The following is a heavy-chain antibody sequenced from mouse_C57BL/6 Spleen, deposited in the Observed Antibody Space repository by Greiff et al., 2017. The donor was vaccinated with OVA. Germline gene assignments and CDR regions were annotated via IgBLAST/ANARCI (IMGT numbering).Heavy chain of an antibody. CDR3: AREAFITTERYAMDY. J-gene: IGHJ4*01. Sequence: QVQLQQSGPELVKPGASVKISCKASGYAFSSSWMNWVKQRPGKGLEWIGRIYPGDGDTNYNGKFKGKATLTADKSSSTAYMQLSSLTSEDSAVYFCAREAFITTERYAMDYWGQGTSVTVSS. CDR2: IYPGDGDT. CDR1: GYAFSSSW. D-gene: IGHD1-1*01. V-gene: IGHV1-82*01.